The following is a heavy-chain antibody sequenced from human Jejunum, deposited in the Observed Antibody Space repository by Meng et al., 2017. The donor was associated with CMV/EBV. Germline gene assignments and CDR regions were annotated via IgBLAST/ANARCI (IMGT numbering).Heavy chain of an antibody. J-gene: IGHJ6*02. CDR1: FSSDA. V-gene: IGHV1-69*05. Sequence: FSSDAISWVRQAPGQGLEWMGGIIPIFGTANYAQKFKGRVTITTDESTSTAYMELSSLRSEDTAVYYCATKNTIFGVGRDYYGMDVWGQGTTVTVSS. CDR3: ATKNTIFGVGRDYYGMDV. CDR2: IIPIFGTA. D-gene: IGHD3-3*01.